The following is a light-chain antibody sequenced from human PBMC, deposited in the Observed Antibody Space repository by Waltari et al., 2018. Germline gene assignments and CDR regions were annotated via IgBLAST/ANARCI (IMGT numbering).Light chain of an antibody. CDR2: DVS. Sequence: QSALTQPRSVSGSPGQSVTISCTGTSSDVGAYNYVSWYQQHPGKAPKLMIYDVSKRPSGVPVRFAGSKSGNTASLTISGLQAEDEADYYCCSYAGSYTLLFGGGTKLTVL. J-gene: IGLJ3*02. CDR1: SSDVGAYNY. CDR3: CSYAGSYTLL. V-gene: IGLV2-11*01.